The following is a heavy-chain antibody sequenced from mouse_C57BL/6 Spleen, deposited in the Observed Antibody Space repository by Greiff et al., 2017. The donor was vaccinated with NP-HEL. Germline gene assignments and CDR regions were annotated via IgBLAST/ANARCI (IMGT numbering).Heavy chain of an antibody. V-gene: IGHV6-3*01. CDR2: IRLKSDNYAT. CDR1: GFTFSNYW. Sequence: EVQLVESGGGLVQPGGSMKLSCVASGFTFSNYWMNWVRQSPEKGLEWVAQIRLKSDNYATLYAESVKGRFTISRDDSKSSVYLQMNNLRAEDTGIYYCTRNDYDGSGFDYWGQGTTLTVSS. J-gene: IGHJ2*01. CDR3: TRNDYDGSGFDY. D-gene: IGHD2-4*01.